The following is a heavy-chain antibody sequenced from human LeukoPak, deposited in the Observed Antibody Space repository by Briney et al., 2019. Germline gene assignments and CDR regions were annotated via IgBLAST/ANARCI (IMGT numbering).Heavy chain of an antibody. J-gene: IGHJ4*02. CDR2: INPLHGDT. CDR3: ASLYYHFWSGDAVFDH. D-gene: IGHD3-3*01. CDR1: GYTFIGHC. V-gene: IGHV1-2*02. Sequence: ASVKVSCKASGYTFIGHCLHWVRQAPGQGPEWMGWINPLHGDTKYAQKFQGRVTMTRDTSINTAYLQLSGLSTDDTAVYYCASLYYHFWSGDAVFDHWGQGTVVTV.